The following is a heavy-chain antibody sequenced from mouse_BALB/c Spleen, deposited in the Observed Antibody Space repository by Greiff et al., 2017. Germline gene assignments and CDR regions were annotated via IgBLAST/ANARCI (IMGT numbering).Heavy chain of an antibody. D-gene: IGHD2-1*01. J-gene: IGHJ2*01. V-gene: IGHV2-9*02. Sequence: VKLMESGPGLVAPSQSLSITCTVSGFSLTSYGVHWVRRPPGKGLEWLGVIWAGGSTNYNSALMSRLSISKDNSKSQVFLKMNSLQTDDTAMYYCARLPYGNYVLYYFDYWGQGTTLTVSS. CDR3: ARLPYGNYVLYYFDY. CDR2: IWAGGST. CDR1: GFSLTSYG.